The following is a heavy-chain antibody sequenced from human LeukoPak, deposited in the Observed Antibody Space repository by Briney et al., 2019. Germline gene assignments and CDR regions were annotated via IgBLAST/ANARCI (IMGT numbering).Heavy chain of an antibody. D-gene: IGHD3-16*02. J-gene: IGHJ6*03. Sequence: SETLSLTCTVSGVSISSGGYYWSWIRQPPGKGLEWIGYIYHSGSTYYNPSLKSRVTISVDRSKNQFSVKLSSVTAADTAVYYCARHRGVIASYYYMDVWGKGTTVTVSS. CDR1: GVSISSGGYY. CDR2: IYHSGST. V-gene: IGHV4-30-2*01. CDR3: ARHRGVIASYYYMDV.